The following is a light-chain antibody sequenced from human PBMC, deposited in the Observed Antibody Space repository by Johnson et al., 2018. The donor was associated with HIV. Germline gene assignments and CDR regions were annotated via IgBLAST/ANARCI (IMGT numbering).Light chain of an antibody. CDR3: GTWDSSLSAGKV. CDR1: SSNIGNNY. Sequence: QPVLTQPPSVSAAPGQKVTISCSGSSSNIGNNYVSWYQQLPGTAPKLLIYENNKRPSGIPDRFSGSKSGTSATLGITGLQTGDEADYYCGTWDSSLSAGKVFGTVTKVTVL. J-gene: IGLJ1*01. V-gene: IGLV1-51*02. CDR2: ENN.